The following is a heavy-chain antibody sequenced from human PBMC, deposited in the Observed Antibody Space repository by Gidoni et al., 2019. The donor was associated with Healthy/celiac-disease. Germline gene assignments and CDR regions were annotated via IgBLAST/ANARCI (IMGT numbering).Heavy chain of an antibody. CDR1: GGTFSSYT. CDR3: ARDRSYYDILTGYYKGGWFDP. V-gene: IGHV1-69*08. J-gene: IGHJ5*02. Sequence: QVQLVQSGAEVKKPGSSVKVSCKASGGTFSSYTISWVRQAPGQGLEWMGRIIPSLGKANYAQKFQGRVTITADKSTSTAYMELSSLRSEDTAVYYCARDRSYYDILTGYYKGGWFDPWGQGTLVTVSS. CDR2: IIPSLGKA. D-gene: IGHD3-9*01.